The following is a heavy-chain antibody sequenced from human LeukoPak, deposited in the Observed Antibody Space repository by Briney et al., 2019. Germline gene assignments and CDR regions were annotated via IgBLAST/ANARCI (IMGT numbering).Heavy chain of an antibody. CDR1: GGSISSYY. Sequence: SETLSLTCTVSGGSISSYYWSWIRQPPGKGLEWIGYIYYSGSTNYNPSLKSRVTISVDTSKNQFSLKLSSVTTADTAVYYCARSKINWLDPWGQGTLVTVSS. J-gene: IGHJ5*02. CDR3: ARSKINWLDP. V-gene: IGHV4-59*01. CDR2: IYYSGST.